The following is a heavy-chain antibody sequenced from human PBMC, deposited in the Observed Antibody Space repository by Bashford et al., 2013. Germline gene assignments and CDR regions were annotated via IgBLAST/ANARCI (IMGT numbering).Heavy chain of an antibody. CDR3: ARDVLSWGSGYFDF. D-gene: IGHD3-16*01. CDR2: IYYSGST. CDR1: GGSISSYY. V-gene: IGHV4-59*12. J-gene: IGHJ4*02. Sequence: SETLSLTCTVSGGSISSYYWSWIRQPPGKGLEWIGYIYYSGSTNYNPSLKSRVTISVDTSKNQFSLKLSSVTAGDTALYFCARDVLSWGSGYFDFWGQGALVTVSS.